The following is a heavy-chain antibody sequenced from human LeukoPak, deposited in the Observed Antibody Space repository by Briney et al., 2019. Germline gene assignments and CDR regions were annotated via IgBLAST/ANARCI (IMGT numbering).Heavy chain of an antibody. J-gene: IGHJ3*02. CDR1: GGTFSSYA. Sequence: GASVKVSCKASGGTFSSYAISWVRQAPGQGLEWMGGIIPIFGTANYAQKFQGRVTITADKSTSTAYMELSSLRSEDTAVYYCAREGNWNAFDIWGQGTMVTVSS. CDR2: IIPIFGTA. D-gene: IGHD1-1*01. CDR3: AREGNWNAFDI. V-gene: IGHV1-69*06.